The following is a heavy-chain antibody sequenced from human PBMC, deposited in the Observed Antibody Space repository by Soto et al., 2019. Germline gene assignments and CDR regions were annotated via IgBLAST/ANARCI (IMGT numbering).Heavy chain of an antibody. Sequence: GVSLRLSCSASGFTFSNVWMNWVRQAPGKGLEWVGRIKSKTDGGTTDYAAPVKGRFTISRDDSKNTLYLQMKSLKTEDTAVYYCTSHHDYGDYSFDYWGQGTLVTVSS. D-gene: IGHD4-17*01. V-gene: IGHV3-15*07. J-gene: IGHJ4*02. CDR1: GFTFSNVW. CDR3: TSHHDYGDYSFDY. CDR2: IKSKTDGGTT.